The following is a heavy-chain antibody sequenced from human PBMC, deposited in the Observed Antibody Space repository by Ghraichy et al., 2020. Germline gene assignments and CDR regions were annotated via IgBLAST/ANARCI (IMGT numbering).Heavy chain of an antibody. V-gene: IGHV4-39*02. CDR3: ARDGYCVDY. J-gene: IGHJ4*02. CDR2: IYYSGST. CDR1: GGSISSSNYY. Sequence: SETLSLTCTVSGGSISSSNYYWGWIRQPPGKGLEWIGSIYYSGSTYYNPSLKSRVTISVDTSKNQFSLRLRSVTAADTAVYYCARDGYCVDYWGQGTLVTVSS. D-gene: IGHD5-12*01.